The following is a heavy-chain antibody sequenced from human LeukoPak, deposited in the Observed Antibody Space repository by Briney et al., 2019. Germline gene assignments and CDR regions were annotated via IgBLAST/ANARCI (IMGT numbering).Heavy chain of an antibody. CDR1: GYTFTSYD. Sequence: GASVKVSCKASGYTFTSYDINWVRQAPGQGLEWMGWMNPNSGNTGCAQKFQGRVTMTRNTSISTAYMELSSLRSEDTAVYYCARVLGAYYDFWSGYSRPWFDPWGQGTLVTVSS. CDR2: MNPNSGNT. CDR3: ARVLGAYYDFWSGYSRPWFDP. D-gene: IGHD3-3*01. J-gene: IGHJ5*02. V-gene: IGHV1-8*01.